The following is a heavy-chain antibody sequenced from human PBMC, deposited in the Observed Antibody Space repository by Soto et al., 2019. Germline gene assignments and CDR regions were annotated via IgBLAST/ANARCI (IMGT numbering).Heavy chain of an antibody. CDR1: GYTLRELN. CDR3: AESSRRIVAAGTGLIY. Sequence: GASVKVSCKVSGYTLRELNMNWVRQAPGKGLEWMGGFDPEDDETIYAQNFQGRVTMTEDTSTDTDYMDLSSLRSEDTAVYYSAESSRRIVAAGTGLIYWGQGTLVTVSS. D-gene: IGHD6-25*01. V-gene: IGHV1-24*01. J-gene: IGHJ4*02. CDR2: FDPEDDET.